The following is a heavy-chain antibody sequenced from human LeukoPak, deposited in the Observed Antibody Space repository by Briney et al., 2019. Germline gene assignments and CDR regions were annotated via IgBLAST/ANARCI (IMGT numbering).Heavy chain of an antibody. D-gene: IGHD6-19*01. CDR2: IIPIFGTA. V-gene: IGHV1-69*13. J-gene: IGHJ4*02. Sequence: ASVKVSCKASGGTFNSYAISWVRQAPGQGLEWMGGIIPIFGTANYAQKFQGRVTIAADESTSTAYMELSSLRSEDTAVYYCARGRSSSGWYSYMFDYWGQGTLVTVSS. CDR1: GGTFNSYA. CDR3: ARGRSSSGWYSYMFDY.